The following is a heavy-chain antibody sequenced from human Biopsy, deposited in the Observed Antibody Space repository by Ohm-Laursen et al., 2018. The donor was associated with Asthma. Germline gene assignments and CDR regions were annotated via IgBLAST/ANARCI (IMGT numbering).Heavy chain of an antibody. CDR2: ISSSSSTI. Sequence: SLRLSCAASGFTFSSYIMNWVRQAPGKGLAWVSYISSSSSTIYYADSVKGRFTISRDNAKNSLYLQMNSLRDEDTAVYYCARFKRGYSYGYAGVFDYWGQGTLVTVSS. V-gene: IGHV3-48*02. J-gene: IGHJ4*02. CDR1: GFTFSSYI. CDR3: ARFKRGYSYGYAGVFDY. D-gene: IGHD5-18*01.